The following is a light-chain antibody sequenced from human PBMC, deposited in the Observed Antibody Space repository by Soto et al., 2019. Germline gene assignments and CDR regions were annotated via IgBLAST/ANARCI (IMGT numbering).Light chain of an antibody. CDR1: QSISNY. J-gene: IGKJ1*01. CDR2: PAS. V-gene: IGKV1-39*01. CDR3: QQTYSTSWT. Sequence: DIQMAQSPSSLSASVGDRVTITCRASQSISNYLNWYQQKPGKAPKLLIYPASSLESGVPSRFRGSGSGTDFTLTISSLQPEDFATYYCQQTYSTSWTFGQGTKVEIK.